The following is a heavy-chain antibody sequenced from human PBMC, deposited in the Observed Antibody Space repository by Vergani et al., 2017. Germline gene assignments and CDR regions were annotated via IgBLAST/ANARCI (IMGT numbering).Heavy chain of an antibody. D-gene: IGHD2-15*01. J-gene: IGHJ4*02. CDR3: AMEGGGYCSGGTCYPEY. CDR2: IRSDESRR. V-gene: IGHV3-30*02. CDR1: GFTFNSYG. Sequence: QVQLVESGGGVVQPGGSLRLSCAASGFTFNSYGMHCVRQAPGKGLEWVASIRSDESRRYYGDSMEGPFTISRDNSKNTLYLQMKSLRPDDTAVYYCAMEGGGYCSGGTCYPEYWGQGNLGIGSS.